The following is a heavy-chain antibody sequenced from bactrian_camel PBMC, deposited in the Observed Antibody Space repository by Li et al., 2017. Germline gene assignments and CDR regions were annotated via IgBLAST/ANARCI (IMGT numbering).Heavy chain of an antibody. CDR1: GHSDSSYF. V-gene: IGHV3-3*01. CDR3: ALRGLMNPGVHSCSDFEYLEGYDFGY. Sequence: HVQLVESGGGSVQAGGTLRLGCAASGHSDSSYFMAWFRQAPGKEREGVAAIHLRGHFTRYADSVAGRFTLAQDNAKKTLYLQMNDLKPEDTAMYYCALRGLMNPGVHSCSDFEYLEGYDFGYWGQGTQVTVS. CDR2: IHLRGHFT. D-gene: IGHD4*01. J-gene: IGHJ6*01.